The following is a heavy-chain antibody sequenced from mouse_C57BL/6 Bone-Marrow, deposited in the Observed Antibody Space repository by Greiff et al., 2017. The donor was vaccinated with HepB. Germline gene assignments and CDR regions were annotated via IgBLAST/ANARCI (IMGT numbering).Heavy chain of an antibody. CDR3: ARWDYYGPWFAY. CDR2: IYPGDGDT. J-gene: IGHJ3*01. CDR1: GYAFSSYW. D-gene: IGHD1-1*01. V-gene: IGHV1-80*01. Sequence: VQLQESGAELVKPGASVKISCKASGYAFSSYWMNWVKQRPGKGLEWIGQIYPGDGDTNYNGKFKGKATLTADKSSSTAYMQLSSLTSEDSAVYFCARWDYYGPWFAYWGQGTLVTVSA.